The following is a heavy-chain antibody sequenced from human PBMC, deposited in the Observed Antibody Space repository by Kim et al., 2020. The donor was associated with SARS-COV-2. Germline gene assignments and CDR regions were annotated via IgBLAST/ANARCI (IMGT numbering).Heavy chain of an antibody. Sequence: SETLSLTCTVSGGSISSSSYYWGWIRQPPGKGLEWIGSIYYSGSTYYNPSLKSRVTISVDTSKNQFSLKLSSVTAADTAVYYCARHTWELLNDYWGQGTLVTVSS. CDR3: ARHTWELLNDY. V-gene: IGHV4-39*01. D-gene: IGHD1-26*01. CDR1: GGSISSSSYY. CDR2: IYYSGST. J-gene: IGHJ4*02.